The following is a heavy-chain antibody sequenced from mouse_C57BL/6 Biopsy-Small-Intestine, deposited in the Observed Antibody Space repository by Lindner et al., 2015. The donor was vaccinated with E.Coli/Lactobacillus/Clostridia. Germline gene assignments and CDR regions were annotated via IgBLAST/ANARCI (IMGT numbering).Heavy chain of an antibody. CDR1: GYAFTNYL. Sequence: QLQESGAELVRPGTSVKVSCKASGYAFTNYLIEWVKQRPGQGLEWIGVINPGSGGTNYNEKFKGKAALTADKSSSTAYMQLSSLTSEDSAVYFCARTGYYGRVFDYWGQGTTLTVSS. V-gene: IGHV1-54*01. D-gene: IGHD1-1*01. CDR2: INPGSGGT. J-gene: IGHJ2*01. CDR3: ARTGYYGRVFDY.